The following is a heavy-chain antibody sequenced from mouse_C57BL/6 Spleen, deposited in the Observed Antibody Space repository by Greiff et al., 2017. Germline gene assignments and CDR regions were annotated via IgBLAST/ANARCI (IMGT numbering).Heavy chain of an antibody. CDR3: ARWSYDGYAMDY. CDR1: GYTFTSYG. V-gene: IGHV1-81*01. CDR2: IYPRSGNT. Sequence: VKLMESGAELARPGASVKLSCKASGYTFTSYGISWVKQRTGQGLEWIGEIYPRSGNTYYNEKFKGKATLTADKSSSTAYMELRSLTSEDSAVYCCARWSYDGYAMDYWGQGTSVTVSS. D-gene: IGHD2-3*01. J-gene: IGHJ4*01.